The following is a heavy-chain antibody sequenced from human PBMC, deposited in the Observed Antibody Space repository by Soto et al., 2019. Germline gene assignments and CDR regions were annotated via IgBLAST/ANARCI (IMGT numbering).Heavy chain of an antibody. CDR3: ARCISGSYSDWFDP. CDR1: GYTFTRYD. D-gene: IGHD1-26*01. J-gene: IGHJ5*02. Sequence: QVQLVQSGAEVKKPGASVKVSCKASGYTFTRYDITWVRQAPGQGLEWMGWISADNGETKYAQKIQGRVTMTTDTSTSTAYMELRSLRSDDTAVYYCARCISGSYSDWFDPWGQGTLVTVSS. CDR2: ISADNGET. V-gene: IGHV1-18*04.